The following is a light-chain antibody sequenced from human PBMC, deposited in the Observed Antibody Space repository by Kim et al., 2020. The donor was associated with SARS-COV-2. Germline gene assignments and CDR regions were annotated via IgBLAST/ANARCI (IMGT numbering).Light chain of an antibody. CDR1: SLRSYY. V-gene: IGLV3-19*01. CDR2: GRN. CDR3: QSRDSGGNVL. J-gene: IGLJ2*01. Sequence: SSELTQDPAVSVALGQTVRITCQGDSLRSYYATWYQQRPRQAPVLVIYGRNNRPSGIPDRFSGSNLGNTASLTISGAQAEDEADFYCQSRDSGGNVLFGGGTQLTVL.